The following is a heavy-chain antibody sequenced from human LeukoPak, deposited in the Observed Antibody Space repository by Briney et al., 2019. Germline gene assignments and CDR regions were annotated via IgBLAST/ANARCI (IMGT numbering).Heavy chain of an antibody. CDR2: IYSGGDT. J-gene: IGHJ4*02. CDR1: GFTVSSSY. Sequence: GGSLRLSCAASGFTVSSSYMSWVRQAPGKGLEWVSVIYSGGDTHYAGSVKGRFTISRDNSVNTLYLQMNSLRAEDTAVYYCARAFVTAAGFFDTWGQGTLVTVSS. D-gene: IGHD6-13*01. CDR3: ARAFVTAAGFFDT. V-gene: IGHV3-66*02.